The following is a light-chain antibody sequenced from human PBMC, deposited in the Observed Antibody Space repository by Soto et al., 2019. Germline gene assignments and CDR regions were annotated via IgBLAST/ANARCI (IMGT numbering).Light chain of an antibody. V-gene: IGLV2-14*01. CDR1: SSDVGGYNY. J-gene: IGLJ1*01. CDR3: SSYTSSSTLLYV. Sequence: QSVLTQPASVSGSPGQSITLSCTGTSSDVGGYNYVSWYQQHPGKAPKLMIYDVSNRPSGVSKRFSGSESGNTASLTISGLQAEDEADYYCSSYTSSSTLLYVFGTGTKVTVL. CDR2: DVS.